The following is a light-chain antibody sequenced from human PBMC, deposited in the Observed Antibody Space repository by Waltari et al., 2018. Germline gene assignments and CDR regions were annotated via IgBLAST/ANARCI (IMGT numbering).Light chain of an antibody. Sequence: DVVMXQSPLSLPVTLGQPASIXCRSSQSLVHSDGNTYLNWFHQRPGQSPRRLIYKVSNRDSGVPDRFSGSGSXTDFTLKISRXEAEDVGVYXCMQGGRWPYTFGXXTKLEIK. CDR2: KVS. CDR1: QSLVHSDGNTY. V-gene: IGKV2-30*02. J-gene: IGKJ2*01. CDR3: MQGGRWPYT.